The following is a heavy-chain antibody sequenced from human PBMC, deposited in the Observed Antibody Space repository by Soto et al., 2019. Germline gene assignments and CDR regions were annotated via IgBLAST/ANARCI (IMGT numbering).Heavy chain of an antibody. CDR3: ASGSTTGFLDD. D-gene: IGHD3-10*01. V-gene: IGHV1-2*02. Sequence: ASVKVSCKVSAYTFTAYQMHWVRQAPGQGLEWMGWINPKSGDTNSAQKFQGRVTVTRDMSISTAYVELSGLTSDDTAVYYCASGSTTGFLDDCGQRTLVTVSS. CDR1: AYTFTAYQ. CDR2: INPKSGDT. J-gene: IGHJ4*02.